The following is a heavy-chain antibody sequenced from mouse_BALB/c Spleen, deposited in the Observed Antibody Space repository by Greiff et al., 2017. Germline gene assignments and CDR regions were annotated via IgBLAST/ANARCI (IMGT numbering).Heavy chain of an antibody. CDR3: ASANGY. Sequence: EVKLVESGGGLVQPGGSRKLSCAASGFTFSSFGMHWVRQAPEKGLEWVAYISSGSSTIYYADTVKGRFTISRDNPKNTLFLQMTSLRSEDTAMYYCASANGYWGQGTTLTVSS. V-gene: IGHV5-17*02. CDR2: ISSGSSTI. J-gene: IGHJ2*01. CDR1: GFTFSSFG. D-gene: IGHD3-3*01.